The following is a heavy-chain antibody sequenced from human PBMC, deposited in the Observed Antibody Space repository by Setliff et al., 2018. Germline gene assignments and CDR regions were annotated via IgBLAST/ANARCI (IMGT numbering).Heavy chain of an antibody. Sequence: ASETLSLTCTVSGGSISSHYWSWIRQPPGKGLEWIGYIYYSGSTNYNPSLKSRVTISVDTSKNQFSLKLSSVTAADTAVYYCARDPDVDTAMVTEYYFDYWGQGTLVTVSS. CDR3: ARDPDVDTAMVTEYYFDY. CDR1: GGSISSHY. V-gene: IGHV4-59*11. J-gene: IGHJ4*02. CDR2: IYYSGST. D-gene: IGHD5-18*01.